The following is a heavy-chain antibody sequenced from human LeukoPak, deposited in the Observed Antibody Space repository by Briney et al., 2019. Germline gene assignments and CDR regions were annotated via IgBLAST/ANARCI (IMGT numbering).Heavy chain of an antibody. J-gene: IGHJ4*02. D-gene: IGHD3-10*01. CDR3: ARGALLWFGAKMEYYFDY. CDR1: GGSISSSSSY. CDR2: IYYSGST. V-gene: IGHV4-39*07. Sequence: PSETLSLTCTVSGGSISSSSSYWGWIRQPPGKGLEWIGSIYYSGSTYYNSSLKSRVTVSVDMSKNQFSLSLRSVTAADTAVYCARGALLWFGAKMEYYFDYWGQGTPLTVSS.